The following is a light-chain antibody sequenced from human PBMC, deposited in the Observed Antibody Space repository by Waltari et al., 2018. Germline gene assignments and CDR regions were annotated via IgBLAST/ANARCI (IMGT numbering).Light chain of an antibody. J-gene: IGLJ1*01. Sequence: QSALTQPASVSGFPGQPITISCAGTRSDIGALNFVSWYQKHPGKAPKVIIYDVNNRPSGVSSRCSGSKSGNTASLTISGLQADDEAEYYCNSYTVGSTRYVFGSGTKVTVL. CDR1: RSDIGALNF. V-gene: IGLV2-14*03. CDR3: NSYTVGSTRYV. CDR2: DVN.